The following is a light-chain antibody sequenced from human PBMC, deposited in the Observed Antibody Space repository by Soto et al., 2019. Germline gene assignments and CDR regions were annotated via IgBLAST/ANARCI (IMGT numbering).Light chain of an antibody. CDR1: QSVSSY. CDR3: QQRSTWLWT. Sequence: EIVLTQSPATLSLSPGARATLSCRASQSVSSYLAWYQQKPGQAPRLLIYDASNRATGIPARFSGSGSGTDFTLTISSLEPEDFAVYYCQQRSTWLWTFGQGTKVEIQ. J-gene: IGKJ1*01. V-gene: IGKV3-11*01. CDR2: DAS.